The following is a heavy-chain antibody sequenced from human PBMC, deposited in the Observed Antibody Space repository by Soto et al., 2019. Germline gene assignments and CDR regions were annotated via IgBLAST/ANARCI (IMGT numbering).Heavy chain of an antibody. CDR1: GFTFSSYA. D-gene: IGHD6-19*01. J-gene: IGHJ4*02. CDR2: ISYDGSNR. Sequence: GGSLRLSCAASGFTFSSYAMHWVRQAPGKGLEWVTVISYDGSNRDYADSVKGRFTISRDNSKNTLYLQMNSLRTEDSAMYYCARGEQWLVDYRGQGTLVTVSS. V-gene: IGHV3-30-3*01. CDR3: ARGEQWLVDY.